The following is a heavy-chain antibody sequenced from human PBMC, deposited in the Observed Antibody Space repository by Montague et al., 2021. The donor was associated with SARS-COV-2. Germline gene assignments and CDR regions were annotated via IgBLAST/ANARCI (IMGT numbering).Heavy chain of an antibody. D-gene: IGHD2-21*01. CDR2: INHSGGT. V-gene: IGHV4-34*01. CDR3: ARVSKQHIVVVIAIVYYYYMDV. J-gene: IGHJ6*03. Sequence: SETLSLTCAVYGGSFSGYYWSWIRQPPGKGLEWIGEINHSGGTNYNPSLKSRVTISVDTSKSQLSLKLSSVTAADTAVYYCARVSKQHIVVVIAIVYYYYMDVWGKGTTVTVSS. CDR1: GGSFSGYY.